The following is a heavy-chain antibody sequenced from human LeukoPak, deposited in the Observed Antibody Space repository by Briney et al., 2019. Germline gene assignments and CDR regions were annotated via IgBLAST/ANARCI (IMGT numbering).Heavy chain of an antibody. CDR3: ARDKGGTTGPDAFDI. CDR2: IYYSGST. Sequence: SETPSLTCTVSGGSISSYYWSWIRQPPGKGLEWIGYIYYSGSTNYNPSLKSRVTISVDTSKNQFSLKLSSVTAADTAVYYCARDKGGTTGPDAFDIWGQGTMVTVSS. J-gene: IGHJ3*02. V-gene: IGHV4-59*01. D-gene: IGHD1-1*01. CDR1: GGSISSYY.